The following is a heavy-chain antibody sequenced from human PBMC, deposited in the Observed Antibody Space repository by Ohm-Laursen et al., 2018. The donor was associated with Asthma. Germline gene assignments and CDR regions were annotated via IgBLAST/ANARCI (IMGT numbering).Heavy chain of an antibody. D-gene: IGHD3-3*01. CDR3: ARDPGRFLEWTNLDY. Sequence: VASVKVSCKASGYTFTSYAMHWVRQAPGQRLEWMGWINAGNGNTKYSQKFQGRVTITRDTSASTAYMELSSLRSEDTAVYYCARDPGRFLEWTNLDYWGQGTLVTVSS. J-gene: IGHJ4*02. CDR1: GYTFTSYA. CDR2: INAGNGNT. V-gene: IGHV1-3*01.